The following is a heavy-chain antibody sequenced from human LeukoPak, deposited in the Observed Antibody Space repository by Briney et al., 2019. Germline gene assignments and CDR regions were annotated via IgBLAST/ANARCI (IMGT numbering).Heavy chain of an antibody. CDR3: AKSLGDGGDFDY. Sequence: GGSLRLSCAASGFTVSSNYMSWVRQAPGKGLEWVAVIWYDGSNKYYADSVKGRFTISRDNSKNTLYLQMNSLRAEDTAVYYCAKSLGDGGDFDYWGQGTLVTVSS. J-gene: IGHJ4*02. V-gene: IGHV3-33*06. CDR2: IWYDGSNK. D-gene: IGHD4-23*01. CDR1: GFTVSSNY.